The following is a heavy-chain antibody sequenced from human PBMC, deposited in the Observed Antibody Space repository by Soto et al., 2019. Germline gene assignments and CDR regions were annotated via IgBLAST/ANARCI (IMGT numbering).Heavy chain of an antibody. CDR3: VMVDNYVTPTPQDV. J-gene: IGHJ6*02. CDR2: ISPYTGNT. D-gene: IGHD3-16*01. CDR1: GYIFVNYG. V-gene: IGHV1-18*01. Sequence: QVQLVQSGDEVKKPGASVKVSCTASGYIFVNYGIAWVRQAPGQGLEWMGWISPYTGNTHSASKVQGRLTMTTDTSTSTADMDLGSLTSDDTAVYYCVMVDNYVTPTPQDVWGQGTTVTVSS.